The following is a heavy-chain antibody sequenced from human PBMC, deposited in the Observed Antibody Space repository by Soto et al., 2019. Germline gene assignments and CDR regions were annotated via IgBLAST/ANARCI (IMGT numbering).Heavy chain of an antibody. Sequence: ASVKVSCKASGYTFTSYDMNWVRQATGQGLEWMGWMNPNSGGTNYAQKFQGWVTMTRDTSISTAYMELSRLRADDTAVYYCARDRTSGGSHTYYYGMDVWGQGTTVTVSS. J-gene: IGHJ6*02. V-gene: IGHV1-2*04. D-gene: IGHD2-15*01. CDR2: MNPNSGGT. CDR1: GYTFTSYD. CDR3: ARDRTSGGSHTYYYGMDV.